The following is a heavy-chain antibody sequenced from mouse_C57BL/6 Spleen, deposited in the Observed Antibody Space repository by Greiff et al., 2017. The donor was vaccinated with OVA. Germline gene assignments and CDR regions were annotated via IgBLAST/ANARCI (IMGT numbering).Heavy chain of an antibody. CDR1: GYTFTSYW. Sequence: QVQLQQPGAELVKPGASVKLSCKASGYTFTSYWMQWVKQRPGQGLEWIGVIDPSDSYTNYNQKFKGKATLTVDTSSSTAYMQLSSLTSEDSAVYYCAYGGLVAYWGQGTLVTVSA. CDR2: IDPSDSYT. J-gene: IGHJ3*01. CDR3: AYGGLVAY. V-gene: IGHV1-50*01. D-gene: IGHD1-1*02.